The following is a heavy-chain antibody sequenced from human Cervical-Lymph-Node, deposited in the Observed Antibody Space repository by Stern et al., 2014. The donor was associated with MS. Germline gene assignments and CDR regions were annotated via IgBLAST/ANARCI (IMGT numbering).Heavy chain of an antibody. V-gene: IGHV3-73*01. J-gene: IGHJ4*02. CDR3: TSWSGYRYIDY. Sequence: EVQLVESGGGLVQPGGSLKLSCAASGFTFSGSAMHWVRQASGKGLEWVGRIRSKANSYATAYAASVKGRFTISRDDSKNTAYLQMNSLKTEDTAVYYCTSWSGYRYIDYWGQGTLVTVSS. CDR2: IRSKANSYAT. D-gene: IGHD3-3*01. CDR1: GFTFSGSA.